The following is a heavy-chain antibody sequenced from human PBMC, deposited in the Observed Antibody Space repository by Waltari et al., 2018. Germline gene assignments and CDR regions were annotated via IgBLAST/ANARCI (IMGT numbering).Heavy chain of an antibody. CDR2: IRYDGSNK. Sequence: QVQLVESGGGVVQPGGSLRLSCAASGFTFSSYGMHWVRQAPGKGVGWVAFIRYDGSNKYYADSVKGRFTISRDNSKNTLYLQMNSLRAEDTAVYYCAKDWGGYSGFDYWGQGTLVTVSS. CDR3: AKDWGGYSGFDY. J-gene: IGHJ4*02. CDR1: GFTFSSYG. V-gene: IGHV3-30*02. D-gene: IGHD5-12*01.